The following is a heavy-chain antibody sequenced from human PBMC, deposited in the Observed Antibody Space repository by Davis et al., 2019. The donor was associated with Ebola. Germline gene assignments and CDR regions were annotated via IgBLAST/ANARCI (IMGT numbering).Heavy chain of an antibody. V-gene: IGHV4-34*01. D-gene: IGHD3-22*01. CDR2: INHSGST. CDR1: GGSFSGYY. J-gene: IGHJ6*02. Sequence: MPSETLSLTCAVYGGSFSGYYWSWIRQPPGKGLEWIGEINHSGSTNYNPSLKSRVTISVDTSKNQFSLKLSSVTAADTAVFYCARGRPPYYYDSSGRDYYHGMDVWGQGTTVTVSS. CDR3: ARGRPPYYYDSSGRDYYHGMDV.